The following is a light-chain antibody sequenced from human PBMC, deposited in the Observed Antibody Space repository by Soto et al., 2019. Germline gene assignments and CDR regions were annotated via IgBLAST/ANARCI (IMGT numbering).Light chain of an antibody. Sequence: EIVLTQSPGTLSLSPGERATLSCRASQSLSGNYLAWYQQKPGQAPRLLIYGASSRATGIPDRFSGSGSGTDSTLTISRLEPEDFAVYYCQQYGRSPWTFGQGTKVDIK. CDR2: GAS. V-gene: IGKV3-20*01. CDR3: QQYGRSPWT. CDR1: QSLSGNY. J-gene: IGKJ1*01.